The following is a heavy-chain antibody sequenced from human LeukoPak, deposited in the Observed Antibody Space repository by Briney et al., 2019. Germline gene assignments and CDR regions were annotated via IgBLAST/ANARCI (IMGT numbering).Heavy chain of an antibody. Sequence: GGSLRLSCAASGFTFSSYGMHWVRQAPGKGLEWVAVIWYDGSNKYYADSVKGRFTISRDNSKNTLYLQMNSLRAEDTAVYYCGKEEGPGGAFDIWGQGTMVTVS. J-gene: IGHJ3*02. CDR2: IWYDGSNK. CDR3: GKEEGPGGAFDI. V-gene: IGHV3-30*02. D-gene: IGHD4-23*01. CDR1: GFTFSSYG.